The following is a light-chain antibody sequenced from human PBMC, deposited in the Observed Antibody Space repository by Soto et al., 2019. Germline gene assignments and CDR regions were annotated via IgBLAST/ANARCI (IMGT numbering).Light chain of an antibody. CDR3: QKYNSAPWT. CDR1: QTISSW. Sequence: DIQMTRSPSTLSGSVGDRVTITCRASQTISSWLAWYQQKPGKAPKLLIYKASTLKSGVPSRFSGSGSGTEFTLTISSLQPEDVATYYCQKYNSAPWTFGQGTKVDI. CDR2: KAS. V-gene: IGKV1-5*03. J-gene: IGKJ1*01.